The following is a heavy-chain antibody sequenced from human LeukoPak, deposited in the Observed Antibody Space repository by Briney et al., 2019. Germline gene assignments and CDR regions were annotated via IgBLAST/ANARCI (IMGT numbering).Heavy chain of an antibody. D-gene: IGHD3/OR15-3a*01. CDR1: GGSISSYY. J-gene: IGHJ3*02. CDR3: ARDWTGRDDAFDI. V-gene: IGHV4-59*01. CDR2: IYYRGRT. Sequence: SETLSLTCTVSGGSISSYYWSWIRQPPGKGREGMGYIYYRGRTNYNPSLKSRVTISVDPSKNQFSMKLSSVTGADTAVYYCARDWTGRDDAFDIWGQGTMVTVSS.